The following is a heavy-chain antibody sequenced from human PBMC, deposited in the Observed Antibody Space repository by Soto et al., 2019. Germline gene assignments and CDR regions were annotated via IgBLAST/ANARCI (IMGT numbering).Heavy chain of an antibody. Sequence: GGSLRLSCAASGFTFSSYGMHWVRQAPGKGLEWVAVISYDGSNKYYADSVKGRFTISRDNSKNTLYLQMNSLRAEDTAVYYCAKDTAAGNYYYYYGMDVWGQGTTVTVSS. D-gene: IGHD6-13*01. CDR2: ISYDGSNK. CDR3: AKDTAAGNYYYYYGMDV. CDR1: GFTFSSYG. V-gene: IGHV3-30*18. J-gene: IGHJ6*02.